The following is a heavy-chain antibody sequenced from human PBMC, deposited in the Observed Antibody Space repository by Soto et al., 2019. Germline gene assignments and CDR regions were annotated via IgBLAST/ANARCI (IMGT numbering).Heavy chain of an antibody. CDR3: VKGADHASGSYYTLDN. CDR2: VSYDGRNT. D-gene: IGHD3-10*01. J-gene: IGHJ4*02. V-gene: IGHV3-30*18. Sequence: QVQLVESGGGVVQPGRSLRLSCAASGFTFSSYGILWVRQAPGKGLEWVALVSYDGRNTYYADSVKGRFSLSRDNFQNTLYLQMNSLRTEDTAVYYCVKGADHASGSYYTLDNWGQGTLVTVSS. CDR1: GFTFSSYG.